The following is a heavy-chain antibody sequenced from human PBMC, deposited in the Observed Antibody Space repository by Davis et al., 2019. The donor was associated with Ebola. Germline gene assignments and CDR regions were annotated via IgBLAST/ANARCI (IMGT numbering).Heavy chain of an antibody. J-gene: IGHJ6*02. CDR2: ISAYNGNT. CDR1: GYTFTSYG. Sequence: ASVKVSCKASGYTFTSYGISWVRQAPGQGLEWMGWISAYNGNTNYAQKFQGRVTMTRDTSISTAYMELSSLRSEDTAVYYCARSMYSGSSTYGMDVWGQGTTVTVSS. CDR3: ARSMYSGSSTYGMDV. V-gene: IGHV1-18*01. D-gene: IGHD1-26*01.